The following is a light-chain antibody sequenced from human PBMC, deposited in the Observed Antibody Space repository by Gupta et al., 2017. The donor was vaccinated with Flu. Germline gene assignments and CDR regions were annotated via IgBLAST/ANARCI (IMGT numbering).Light chain of an antibody. CDR2: DAS. Sequence: VMTQSPGTVSSSPGERVPLSCGASATINRDLAWYQQKPGQAPRLLIYDASKRATGVPDRFSGSGSGTDFTLTISGLQSEDFAVYFCQEYHDWPPWTFGQGTKVEV. J-gene: IGKJ1*01. CDR1: ATINRD. V-gene: IGKV3-15*01. CDR3: QEYHDWPPWT.